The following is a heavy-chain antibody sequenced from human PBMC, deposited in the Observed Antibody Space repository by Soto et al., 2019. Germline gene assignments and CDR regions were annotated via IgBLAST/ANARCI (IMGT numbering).Heavy chain of an antibody. J-gene: IGHJ4*02. CDR2: INTNTGNP. Sequence: GASVKPSCKASGYTFTSYAMNWVRQAPGQGLEWMGWINTNTGNPTYAQGFTGRFVFSLDTSVSTAYLQICSLKAEDTAVYYCARDYCSGGSCYFDYWGQGTLVTVSS. CDR3: ARDYCSGGSCYFDY. V-gene: IGHV7-4-1*01. D-gene: IGHD2-15*01. CDR1: GYTFTSYA.